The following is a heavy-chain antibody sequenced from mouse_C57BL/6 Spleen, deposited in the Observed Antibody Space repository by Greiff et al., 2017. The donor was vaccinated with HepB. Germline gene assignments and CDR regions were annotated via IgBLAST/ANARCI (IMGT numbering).Heavy chain of an antibody. CDR1: GFTFSSYA. J-gene: IGHJ4*01. Sequence: EVQLMESGEGLVKPGGSLKLSCAASGFTFSSYAMSWVRQTPEKRLEWVAYISSGGDYIYYADTVKGRFTISRDNARNTLYLQMSSLKSEDTAMYYCTRGDYHYAMDYWGQGTSVTVSS. V-gene: IGHV5-9-1*02. CDR3: TRGDYHYAMDY. D-gene: IGHD2-4*01. CDR2: ISSGGDYI.